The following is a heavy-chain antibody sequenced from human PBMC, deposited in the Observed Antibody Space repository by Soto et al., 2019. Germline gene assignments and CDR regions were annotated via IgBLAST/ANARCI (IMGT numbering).Heavy chain of an antibody. CDR2: IYHSGST. V-gene: IGHV4-4*02. J-gene: IGHJ6*02. Sequence: ETLSLTCAVSGGSISSSNWWSWVRQPPGKGLEWIGEIYHSGSTNYNPSLKSRVTISVDKSKNQFSLKLSSVTAADTAMYYCARSAYYYDSSGYSSGLYYYGMDVWGQGTTVTVSS. CDR3: ARSAYYYDSSGYSSGLYYYGMDV. D-gene: IGHD3-22*01. CDR1: GGSISSSNW.